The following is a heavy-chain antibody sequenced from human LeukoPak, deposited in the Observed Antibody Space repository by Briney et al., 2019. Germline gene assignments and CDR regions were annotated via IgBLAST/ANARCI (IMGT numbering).Heavy chain of an antibody. CDR3: AKGGSGWYLNWFDP. Sequence: SGGSLRLSCAASGFTFSSYSMNWVRQTPGKGLEWVSAISTSNNYIYYADSVKGRFTISRDNAKNSLYLQMNSLRAEDTAVYYCAKGGSGWYLNWFDPWGQGTLVTVSS. D-gene: IGHD6-19*01. V-gene: IGHV3-21*04. J-gene: IGHJ5*02. CDR2: ISTSNNYI. CDR1: GFTFSSYS.